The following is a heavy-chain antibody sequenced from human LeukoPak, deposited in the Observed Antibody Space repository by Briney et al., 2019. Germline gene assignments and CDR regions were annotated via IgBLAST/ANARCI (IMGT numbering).Heavy chain of an antibody. D-gene: IGHD4-11*01. J-gene: IGHJ6*02. CDR3: ARERLPPLYGMDV. CDR2: ISAYNGNT. CDR1: GYTFTSYG. V-gene: IGHV1-18*01. Sequence: ASVKVSCKASGYTFTSYGISCVRQAPGQGLEWIGWISAYNGNTNYAQKLQGRVTMTTDTSTSTAYMELRSLRSDDTAVYYCARERLPPLYGMDVWGQGTTVTVSS.